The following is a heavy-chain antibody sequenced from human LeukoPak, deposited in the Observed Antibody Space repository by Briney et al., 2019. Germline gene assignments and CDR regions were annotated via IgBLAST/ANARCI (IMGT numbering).Heavy chain of an antibody. Sequence: SETLSLTCTVSGGSVSCGSYYWSWIRQPPGKGLEWIGYIYYSGSTNYNPSLKSRVTISVDTSKNQFSLKLSCVTAADTAVYYRARAAPDEWVLPYYYGMDVWGQGTTVTVSS. CDR3: ARAAPDEWVLPYYYGMDV. V-gene: IGHV4-61*01. CDR1: GGSVSCGSYY. J-gene: IGHJ6*02. D-gene: IGHD1-26*01. CDR2: IYYSGST.